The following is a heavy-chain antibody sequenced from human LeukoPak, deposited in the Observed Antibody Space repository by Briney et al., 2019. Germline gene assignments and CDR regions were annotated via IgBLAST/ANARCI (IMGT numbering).Heavy chain of an antibody. J-gene: IGHJ3*02. CDR2: IYGNGGST. V-gene: IGHV3-23*01. CDR3: AKVNLGTWGAFDI. D-gene: IGHD3-16*01. Sequence: GGSLRLSCVASGFISSSYAMSWVRQAPGKGLEWVSGIYGNGGSTFYADSVKGRFTISRDNSQNTLYLQMNSLSVEDTAEYYCAKVNLGTWGAFDIWGQGTMITVSS. CDR1: GFISSSYA.